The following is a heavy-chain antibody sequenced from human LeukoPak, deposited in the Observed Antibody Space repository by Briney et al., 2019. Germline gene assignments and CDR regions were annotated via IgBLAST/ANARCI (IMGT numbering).Heavy chain of an antibody. J-gene: IGHJ4*02. V-gene: IGHV4-59*08. CDR1: VGSISFFY. CDR2: IYYSGSP. CDR3: ARLGKRDGSTWLDS. Sequence: PSEPLSLACTVSVGSISFFYWGWIRQPPGQRLEWIGYIYYSGSPNYNPSLKSRVTISVDMSKNQFSLKLTSVTAADTAVYYCARLGKRDGSTWLDSWGQGTLVTVSS. D-gene: IGHD6-13*01.